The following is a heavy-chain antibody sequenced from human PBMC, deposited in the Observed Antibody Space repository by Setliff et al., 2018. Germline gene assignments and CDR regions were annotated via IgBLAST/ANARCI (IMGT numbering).Heavy chain of an antibody. V-gene: IGHV1-18*04. D-gene: IGHD3-22*01. CDR1: GYAFTSYY. Sequence: ASVKVSCKASGYAFTSYYMYWVRQAPGQGLEWMGWISPYNGNTKYAQKFQGRVTMTADTSTSTAYMELRSLRFDDTAVYYCARINFYVSSGYYYASDNWGQGTLVTVSS. CDR2: ISPYNGNT. CDR3: ARINFYVSSGYYYASDN. J-gene: IGHJ4*02.